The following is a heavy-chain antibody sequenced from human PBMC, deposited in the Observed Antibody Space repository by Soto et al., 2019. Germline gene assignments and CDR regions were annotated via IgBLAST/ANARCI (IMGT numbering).Heavy chain of an antibody. V-gene: IGHV1-46*01. D-gene: IGHD3-10*01. CDR2: INPSGGST. CDR1: GYTFTSYY. CDR3: ARGGRKGNRFDY. Sequence: ASVKDSCKASGYTFTSYYMHWVRQAPGQGLEWMGIINPSGGSTSYAQKFQGRVTMTRDTSTSTVYMELSSLRSEDTAVYCCARGGRKGNRFDYWGQGTLVTVSS. J-gene: IGHJ4*02.